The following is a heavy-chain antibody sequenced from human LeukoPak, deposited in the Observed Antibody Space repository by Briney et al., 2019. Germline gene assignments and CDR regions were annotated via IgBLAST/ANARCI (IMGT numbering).Heavy chain of an antibody. J-gene: IGHJ3*02. Sequence: PGESLKISCKGSGYSFANYWIGWVRQMPGKGLELMGIIYPGDSDIRYSPSFQGQVTISADKSISTAYLQWSSLKASDTAMYYCARRRSLPAPRDAFDIWGQGTMVTVSS. D-gene: IGHD2-2*01. V-gene: IGHV5-51*01. CDR1: GYSFANYW. CDR3: ARRRSLPAPRDAFDI. CDR2: IYPGDSDI.